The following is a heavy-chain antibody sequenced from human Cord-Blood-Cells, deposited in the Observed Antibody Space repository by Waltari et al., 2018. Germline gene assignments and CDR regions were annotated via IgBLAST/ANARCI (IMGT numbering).Heavy chain of an antibody. D-gene: IGHD3-3*01. J-gene: IGHJ4*02. Sequence: QLQLQESGPGLVKPSETLSLTCTVSGGSISSSSYYWGWIRQPPGKGLEWIGSIYYSGGTYYNPSLRSRVTISVDTSKNQFSLKLGSVTAADTAVYYCARSPSRFLEWLLGYFDYWGQGTLVTVSS. CDR2: IYYSGGT. CDR1: GGSISSSSYY. CDR3: ARSPSRFLEWLLGYFDY. V-gene: IGHV4-39*01.